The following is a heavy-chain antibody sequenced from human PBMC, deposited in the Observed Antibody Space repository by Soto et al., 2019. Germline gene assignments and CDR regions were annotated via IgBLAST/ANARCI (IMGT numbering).Heavy chain of an antibody. CDR2: INPNSGGT. Sequence: GASVKGSCKASGYTFTGYYMHRVRQAPGQGLEWMGWINPNSGGTNYAQKFQGWVTMTRDTSISTAYMELSRLRSDDTAVYYCARGWGSYRYIYFDYWGQGTLVTVSS. CDR1: GYTFTGYY. CDR3: ARGWGSYRYIYFDY. J-gene: IGHJ4*02. V-gene: IGHV1-2*04. D-gene: IGHD3-16*02.